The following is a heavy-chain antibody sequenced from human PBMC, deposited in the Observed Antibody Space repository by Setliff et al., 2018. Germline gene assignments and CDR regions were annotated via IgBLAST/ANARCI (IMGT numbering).Heavy chain of an antibody. V-gene: IGHV3-7*01. Sequence: HPGGSLRLPCVASGFTFTNYWMSWVRQAPGKGLERVANIKQDGSEKYYVDSVKGRFTISRDNAKNSLYLQMNSLRVEDTSVYYCARDQTFGTLRAPLDYWGQGTLVTVSS. J-gene: IGHJ4*02. CDR3: ARDQTFGTLRAPLDY. CDR2: IKQDGSEK. CDR1: GFTFTNYW. D-gene: IGHD3-16*01.